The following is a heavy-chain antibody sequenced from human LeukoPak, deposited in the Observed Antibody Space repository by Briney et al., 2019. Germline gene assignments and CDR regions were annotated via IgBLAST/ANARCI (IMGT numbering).Heavy chain of an antibody. CDR1: GFTFSDHY. D-gene: IGHD3/OR15-3a*01. Sequence: GGSLRLSCAASGFTFSDHYMDWVRQAPGKGLEWVGRIRNKANSYSTEYAASVKGRFTISRDDSQNSLYLQMNSLKTEDTAVYYCARDLDWGLKTWSLGTLVTVSS. CDR3: ARDLDWGLKT. V-gene: IGHV3-72*01. J-gene: IGHJ4*02. CDR2: IRNKANSYST.